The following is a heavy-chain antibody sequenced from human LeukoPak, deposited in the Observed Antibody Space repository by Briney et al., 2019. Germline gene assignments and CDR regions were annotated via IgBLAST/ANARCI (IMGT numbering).Heavy chain of an antibody. V-gene: IGHV4-59*08. CDR1: GGSISSYY. CDR2: IYYSGST. D-gene: IGHD6-19*01. Sequence: KPSETLSLTCTVSGGSISSYYWSWIRQPPGKGLEWIGYIYYSGSTNYNPSLKSRVTISVDTSKNQFSLKLSSVTAADTAVYYCARRARSSGWYYYYYMAVWGKGTTVTVSS. J-gene: IGHJ6*03. CDR3: ARRARSSGWYYYYYMAV.